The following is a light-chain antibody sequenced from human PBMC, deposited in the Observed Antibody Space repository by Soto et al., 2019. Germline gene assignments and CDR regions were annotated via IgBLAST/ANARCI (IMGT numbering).Light chain of an antibody. Sequence: SALTQPPSASGSPGQSVTISCTGTSSDVGGYNYVSWYQQHPGKAPRLMVYEVTKRPSGVPARFSGSKSGNTASLTVSGLQAEDEAHYYCSSHAGINNVVFGGGTKLTVL. CDR2: EVT. CDR1: SSDVGGYNY. J-gene: IGLJ3*02. CDR3: SSHAGINNVV. V-gene: IGLV2-8*01.